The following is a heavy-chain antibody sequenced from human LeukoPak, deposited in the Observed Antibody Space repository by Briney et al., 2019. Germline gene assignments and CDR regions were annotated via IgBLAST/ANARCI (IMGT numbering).Heavy chain of an antibody. Sequence: GESFKLSCMASGDRFTIYWIGGVRYVPRQGMERMGVIYPCDSDTRYSPSFQGQVTISADKSISTAYLQWSSLKASDTAMYYCARQQMVRGVPNWFDPWGQGTLVTVSS. CDR1: GDRFTIYW. D-gene: IGHD3-10*01. CDR2: IYPCDSDT. CDR3: ARQQMVRGVPNWFDP. V-gene: IGHV5-51*01. J-gene: IGHJ5*02.